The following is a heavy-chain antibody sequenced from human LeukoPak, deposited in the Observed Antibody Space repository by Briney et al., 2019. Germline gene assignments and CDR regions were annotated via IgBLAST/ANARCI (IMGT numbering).Heavy chain of an antibody. CDR3: AAQQWLENWFDP. CDR1: GFTFSSSA. Sequence: GGSLRLSCAASGFTFSSSAMSWVRQAPGKGLEWVSAISGSGGSTYYADSVKGRFTISRDNSKNTLYLQMNSLRAEDTAVYYCAAQQWLENWFDPWGQGTLVTVSS. D-gene: IGHD6-19*01. CDR2: ISGSGGST. J-gene: IGHJ5*02. V-gene: IGHV3-23*01.